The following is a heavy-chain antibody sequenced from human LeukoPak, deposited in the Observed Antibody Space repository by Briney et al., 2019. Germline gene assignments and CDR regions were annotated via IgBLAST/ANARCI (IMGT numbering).Heavy chain of an antibody. CDR2: INPNNGGI. CDR3: ATAPPSYDILTGPTKDYMDV. V-gene: IGHV1-2*02. J-gene: IGHJ6*03. Sequence: GASVKVSCKASGYTFTDYYIHWVRQAPGQGLEWMGWINPNNGGIHYSQRFQGRVTMTRDTSISTAYVELSRLRSDDTAVYYCATAPPSYDILTGPTKDYMDVWGKGTTVTVSS. CDR1: GYTFTDYY. D-gene: IGHD3-9*01.